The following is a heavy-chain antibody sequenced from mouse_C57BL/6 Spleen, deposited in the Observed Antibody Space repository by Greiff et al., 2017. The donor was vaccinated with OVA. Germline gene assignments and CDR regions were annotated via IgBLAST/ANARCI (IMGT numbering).Heavy chain of an antibody. CDR3: ARGELGVFDY. V-gene: IGHV5-9*01. Sequence: EVHLVESGGGLVKPGGSLKLSCAASGFTFSSYTMSWVRQTPEKRLEWVATISGGGGNTYYPDSVKGRFTISRDNAKNTLYLQMSSLRSEDTALYYCARGELGVFDYWGQGTTLTVSS. CDR1: GFTFSSYT. D-gene: IGHD4-1*01. CDR2: ISGGGGNT. J-gene: IGHJ2*01.